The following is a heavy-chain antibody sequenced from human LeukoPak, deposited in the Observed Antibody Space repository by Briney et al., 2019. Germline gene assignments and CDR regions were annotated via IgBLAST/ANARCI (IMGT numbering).Heavy chain of an antibody. V-gene: IGHV3-7*01. J-gene: IGHJ4*02. Sequence: PGGSLRLSCAASGFTFRTYWMSWVRQAPGKGLEWVASINQGGGETYYVESVKGRFTISRDNAMNSFFLQMNSLRAEDTAVYYCARLIGGRTIYDYWGQGTLVTVSS. CDR3: ARLIGGRTIYDY. CDR1: GFTFRTYW. CDR2: INQGGGET. D-gene: IGHD6-6*01.